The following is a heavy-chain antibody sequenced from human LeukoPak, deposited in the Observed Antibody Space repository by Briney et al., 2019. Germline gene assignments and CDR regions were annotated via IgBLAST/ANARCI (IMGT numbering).Heavy chain of an antibody. CDR2: IYYSGST. CDR1: GGSISSGGYY. J-gene: IGHJ4*02. Sequence: SQTLSLTCTVSGGSISSGGYYWSWIRQHPGKGLEWIGYIYYSGSTYYNPSLKSRVTISVGTSKNQFSLKLSSVTAADTAVYYCASPYGSGSYYNVYWGQGTLVTVSS. CDR3: ASPYGSGSYYNVY. D-gene: IGHD3-10*01. V-gene: IGHV4-31*03.